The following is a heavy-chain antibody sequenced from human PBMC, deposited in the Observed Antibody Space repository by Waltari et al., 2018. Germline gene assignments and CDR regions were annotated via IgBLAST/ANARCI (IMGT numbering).Heavy chain of an antibody. Sequence: QVQLVQSGAEVKKPGASVKVSCKTSGYTFTGYYMYWVRQAPGQGLEWMGWINPYSGGTAYAQKFQGRVTITADESTSTAYMELSSLRSEDTAVYYCARANYYGSGPKSRFDYWGQGTLVTVSS. V-gene: IGHV1-2*02. CDR3: ARANYYGSGPKSRFDY. J-gene: IGHJ4*02. CDR2: INPYSGGT. CDR1: GYTFTGYY. D-gene: IGHD3-10*01.